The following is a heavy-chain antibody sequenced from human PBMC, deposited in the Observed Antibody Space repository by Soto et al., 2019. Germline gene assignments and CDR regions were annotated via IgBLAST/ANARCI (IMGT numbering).Heavy chain of an antibody. J-gene: IGHJ4*02. Sequence: EVQLLESGGGLVQPGGSLRLSCAVSGLTFKSYAMSWVRQAPGKGLEWVSTLSDSGGSTSYADSVKGRLTISRDNSMNTLYLQMDTLRVEDTAVYYCVKRDLAYWGQGTLVTVSS. V-gene: IGHV3-23*01. CDR3: VKRDLAY. CDR1: GLTFKSYA. CDR2: LSDSGGST.